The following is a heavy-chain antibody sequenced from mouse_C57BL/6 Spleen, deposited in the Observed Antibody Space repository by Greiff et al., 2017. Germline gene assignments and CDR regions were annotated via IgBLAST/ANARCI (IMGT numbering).Heavy chain of an antibody. J-gene: IGHJ2*01. CDR2: INPNNGST. V-gene: IGHV1-22*01. CDR1: GYTFTDYN. CDR3: ASAFITSVDY. Sequence: SGPELVKPGASVKMSCKASGYTFTDYNMHWVKQSHGKSLEWIGYINPNNGSTSYNQKFKGKATVTVNKSSSTAYMELRSLTSEESAVYYCASAFITSVDYWGQGTTLTVSS. D-gene: IGHD1-1*01.